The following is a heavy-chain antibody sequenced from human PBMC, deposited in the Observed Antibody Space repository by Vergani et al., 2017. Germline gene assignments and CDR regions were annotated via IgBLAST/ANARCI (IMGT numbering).Heavy chain of an antibody. CDR1: GGSISSYY. CDR3: ARAVVPAARYYYYYMDV. CDR2: IYCSGST. J-gene: IGHJ6*03. V-gene: IGHV4-59*01. D-gene: IGHD2-2*01. Sequence: QVQLQESGPGLVKPSETLSLTCTVSGGSISSYYWSWIRQPPGKGLEWIGYIYCSGSTNYNPSLKSRVTISVDTSKNQFSLKLSSVTAADTAVYYCARAVVPAARYYYYYMDVWGKGTTVTVSS.